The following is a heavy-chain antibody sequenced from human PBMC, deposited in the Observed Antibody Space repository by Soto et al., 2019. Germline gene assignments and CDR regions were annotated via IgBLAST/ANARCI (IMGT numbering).Heavy chain of an antibody. CDR2: INHSGSS. Sequence: SETLSLTFAVYGGPFSSNYWNWIRQPPGKGLEWIGEINHSGSSKYNPSLKSRITMSVDASKNQFSLKLSSVTAADTAVYYCARGRRSGYCSSASCYMLDSWGQGALVTVSS. J-gene: IGHJ4*02. CDR3: ARGRRSGYCSSASCYMLDS. D-gene: IGHD2-2*03. V-gene: IGHV4-34*01. CDR1: GGPFSSNY.